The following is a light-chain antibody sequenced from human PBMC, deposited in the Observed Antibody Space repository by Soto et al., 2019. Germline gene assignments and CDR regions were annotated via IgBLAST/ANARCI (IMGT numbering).Light chain of an antibody. Sequence: EIVLTQSPGTLSLSPGERATPSCRASQSVSSSLAWYQQKPGQAPRLLIYGASTRATGIPDSFSGSGSGTDFTLTISRLEPEDFAVYYCHQYASSPRTFGQGTKLEIK. V-gene: IGKV3-20*01. J-gene: IGKJ2*01. CDR1: QSVSSS. CDR2: GAS. CDR3: HQYASSPRT.